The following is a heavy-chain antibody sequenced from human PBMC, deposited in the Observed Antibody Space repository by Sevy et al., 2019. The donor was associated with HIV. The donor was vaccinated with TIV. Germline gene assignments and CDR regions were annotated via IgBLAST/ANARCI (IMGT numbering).Heavy chain of an antibody. CDR1: GFTFSRYA. D-gene: IGHD6-19*01. J-gene: IGHJ4*02. V-gene: IGHV3-23*01. CDR3: AKESSGWYFDY. CDR2: FSGSGGST. Sequence: GGSLRLSCAASGFTFSRYAMNWVRQAPGKGLEWVSGFSGSGGSTYYAESVKGRFTISRDNSKNTLYLQMNSLRAEDTAVYYCAKESSGWYFDYWGQGTLVTVSS.